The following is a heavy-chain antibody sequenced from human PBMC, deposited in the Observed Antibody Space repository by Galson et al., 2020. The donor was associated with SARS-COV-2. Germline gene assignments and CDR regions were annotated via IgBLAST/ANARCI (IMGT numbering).Heavy chain of an antibody. CDR2: IIPIIDIP. CDR3: ARHSGTYYSNFEL. Sequence: SVKVSCEASGGTFSSYAISWVRQAPGQGLEWMGGIIPIIDIPNYAPKFQGRVTITADKSTSTAYMELSSLKSDDTAVYYCARHSGTYYSNFELWGPGALDTVSA. CDR1: GGTFSSYA. V-gene: IGHV1-69*10. J-gene: IGHJ4*02. D-gene: IGHD1-26*01.